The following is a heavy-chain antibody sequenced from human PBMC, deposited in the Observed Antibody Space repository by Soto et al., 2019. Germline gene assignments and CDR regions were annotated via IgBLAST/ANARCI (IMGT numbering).Heavy chain of an antibody. CDR2: IKEDGSEK. CDR1: GFTFSTYW. CDR3: ARGWGYFDSSGFPYLYALDV. Sequence: GGSLRLSCAASGFTFSTYWMSWVRQAPGKGLEWVANIKEDGSEKYYVDSVEGRFTISRDNAKNSLYLQMTSLRAEDTALYYCARGWGYFDSSGFPYLYALDVWGQGTTVTVSS. V-gene: IGHV3-7*01. D-gene: IGHD3-22*01. J-gene: IGHJ6*02.